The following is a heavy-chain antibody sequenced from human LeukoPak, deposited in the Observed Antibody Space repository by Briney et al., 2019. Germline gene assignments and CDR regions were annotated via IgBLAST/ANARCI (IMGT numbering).Heavy chain of an antibody. V-gene: IGHV4-59*01. J-gene: IGHJ3*02. D-gene: IGHD1-1*01. CDR3: ARDIERAHITAFGI. CDR1: GGSISSYY. Sequence: PSETLSLTCTVSGGSISSYYWSWIRQPPGKGLEWIGYIYYSGSTNYNPSLKSRVTISVDTSKNQFSLKLSSVTAADTAVYYCARDIERAHITAFGIWGQGTMVTVSS. CDR2: IYYSGST.